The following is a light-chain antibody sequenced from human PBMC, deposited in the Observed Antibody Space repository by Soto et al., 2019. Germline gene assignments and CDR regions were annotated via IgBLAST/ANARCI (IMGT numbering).Light chain of an antibody. CDR1: QSVSGSQ. J-gene: IGKJ1*01. V-gene: IGKV3-20*01. Sequence: EIELTQSPGTLSLSPGERATLSCRASQSVSGSQLAWYQHRPGQAPTLRIFDASRRATGIPDRFSGSGTGTDFTLIISRLEPEDFAVYYCQQYGKSPWTFGQGTRV. CDR3: QQYGKSPWT. CDR2: DAS.